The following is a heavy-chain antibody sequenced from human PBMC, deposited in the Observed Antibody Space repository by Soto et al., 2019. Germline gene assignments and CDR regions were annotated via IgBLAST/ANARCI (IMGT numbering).Heavy chain of an antibody. CDR3: VRHTVAGFYFDL. D-gene: IGHD4-17*01. CDR1: GFTFSSYA. CDR2: ISGSGGST. J-gene: IGHJ4*02. V-gene: IGHV3-23*01. Sequence: GGSLRLSCAASGFTFSSYAMSWVRQAPGKGLEWVSAISGSGGSTYYADSVKGRFTISRDDSKNTVYLQMNSLRAEDTAFYYCVRHTVAGFYFDLWGQGTLVTVS.